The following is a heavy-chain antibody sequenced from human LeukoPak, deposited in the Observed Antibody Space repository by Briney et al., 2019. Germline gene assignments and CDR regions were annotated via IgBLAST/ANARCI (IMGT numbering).Heavy chain of an antibody. CDR2: ISSSSSYI. V-gene: IGHV3-21*01. J-gene: IGHJ4*02. Sequence: GGSLRLSCAASGFTFSSYSMNWVRQAPGKGLEWVSSISSSSSYIYYADSVKGRFTISRDNAKNSLYLQMNSLRAEDTAVYYCARGSQGEYFDCHWGQGTLATVSS. D-gene: IGHD3-9*01. CDR1: GFTFSSYS. CDR3: ARGSQGEYFDCH.